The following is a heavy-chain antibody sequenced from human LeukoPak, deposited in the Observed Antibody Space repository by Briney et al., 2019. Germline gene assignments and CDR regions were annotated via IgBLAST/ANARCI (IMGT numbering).Heavy chain of an antibody. J-gene: IGHJ2*01. CDR1: GYSISSGYY. Sequence: SETLSLTCTVSGYSISSGYYWGWIRQPPGKGLEWIGYIYYSGSTNYNPSLKSRVTMSVDMSKNQFSLKLSSMIAADTAVYYCARVSSSWYQDWYFDLWGRGTLVTVPS. D-gene: IGHD6-13*01. CDR3: ARVSSSWYQDWYFDL. CDR2: IYYSGST. V-gene: IGHV4-61*05.